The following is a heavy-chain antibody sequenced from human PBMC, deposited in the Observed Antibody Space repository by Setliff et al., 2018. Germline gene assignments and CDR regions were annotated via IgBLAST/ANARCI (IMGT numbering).Heavy chain of an antibody. V-gene: IGHV1-3*01. J-gene: IGHJ4*02. Sequence: ASVKVSCKASGYTFTSYGISWVRQAPGQGLEWMGWINAGNGNTKYSQKFQGRVTITRDTSASTAYMELSSLRSEDTAVYYCAREVRGVIDYWGQGTLVTVAS. CDR1: GYTFTSYG. CDR2: INAGNGNT. CDR3: AREVRGVIDY. D-gene: IGHD3-10*01.